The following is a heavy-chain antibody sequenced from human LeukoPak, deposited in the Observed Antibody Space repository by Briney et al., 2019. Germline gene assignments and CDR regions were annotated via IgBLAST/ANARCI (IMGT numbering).Heavy chain of an antibody. Sequence: SGTLSLTCTVSGGSINNYYWSWIRQPPEKGLEYIGYISYSGATYYIPSLKNRVTISSDTSKNQFSLKLTPVSAADTAMYYCARGRGGGVTNFGGGIRSSFFDFWGQGTPVTVSS. CDR3: ARGRGGGVTNFGGGIRSSFFDF. J-gene: IGHJ4*02. V-gene: IGHV4-59*01. D-gene: IGHD3-10*01. CDR2: ISYSGAT. CDR1: GGSINNYY.